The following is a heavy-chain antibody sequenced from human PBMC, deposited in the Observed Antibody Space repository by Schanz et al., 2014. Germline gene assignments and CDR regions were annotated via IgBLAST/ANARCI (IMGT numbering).Heavy chain of an antibody. D-gene: IGHD6-13*01. CDR3: ARARSWPDY. CDR1: GGSISSGGSS. V-gene: IGHV4-30-2*01. CDR2: IHHSGST. Sequence: QLQLQESGSGLVKPSQTLSLTCGVSGGSISSGGSSWNWIRLPPGKGLEWIGYIHHSGSTYYNPSLKSRVTISVDTSKNQFSLRLSSVTAADTAVYYCARARSWPDYWGQGTLVTVSS. J-gene: IGHJ4*02.